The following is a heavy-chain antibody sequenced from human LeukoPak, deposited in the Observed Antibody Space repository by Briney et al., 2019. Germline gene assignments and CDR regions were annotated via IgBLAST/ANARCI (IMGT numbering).Heavy chain of an antibody. V-gene: IGHV3-7*01. CDR3: PRTTEGDY. CDR2: IKEDGSER. CDR1: GFTLSNYW. J-gene: IGHJ4*02. Sequence: GGSLRLSCAASGFTLSNYWMTWVRRAPGKGLEWVATIKEDGSERYYADSVEGRFTISRDNAQNSLYLQMNSRRPEATALYYCPRTTEGDYWGQGPLFTVSS. D-gene: IGHD4-11*01.